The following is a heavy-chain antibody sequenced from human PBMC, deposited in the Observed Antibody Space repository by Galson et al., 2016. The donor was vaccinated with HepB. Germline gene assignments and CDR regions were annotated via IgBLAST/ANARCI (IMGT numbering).Heavy chain of an antibody. J-gene: IGHJ4*02. Sequence: SETLSLTCTISGASVSNARPYWSWIRQPPGKGLEWVGFYHYSGNTNYNASLKSRVTVSFDTSKNQFSLKLRSVTAADTAVYYCAKDNSGSYIDYWGQGILVTVSS. CDR2: YHYSGNT. CDR3: AKDNSGSYIDY. CDR1: GASVSNARPY. D-gene: IGHD1-26*01. V-gene: IGHV4-61*01.